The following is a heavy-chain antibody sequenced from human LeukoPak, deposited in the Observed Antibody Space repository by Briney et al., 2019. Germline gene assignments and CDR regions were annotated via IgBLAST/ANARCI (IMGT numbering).Heavy chain of an antibody. Sequence: SQTLSLTCAVSGGSISSGGYSWSWIRQPPGQGLEWIGYIYHSGSTYYNPSLKSRITISIDRSKNQFSLKLSSVTAADTAVYYCARTYYDILTGFGWFDPWGQGTLVTVSS. CDR1: GGSISSGGYS. CDR2: IYHSGST. V-gene: IGHV4-30-2*01. J-gene: IGHJ5*02. D-gene: IGHD3-9*01. CDR3: ARTYYDILTGFGWFDP.